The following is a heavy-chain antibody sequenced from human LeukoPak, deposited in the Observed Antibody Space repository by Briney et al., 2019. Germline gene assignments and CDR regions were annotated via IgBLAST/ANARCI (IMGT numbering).Heavy chain of an antibody. J-gene: IGHJ4*02. D-gene: IGHD3-22*01. CDR3: AKDTHYYDSSGYLIDYFDY. CDR2: FSGSGGST. CDR1: GFTFSSYA. Sequence: GGSLRLSCAASGFTFSSYAMSWVRQAPGKGLECISGFSGSGGSTYYADSVKGRFTISRDNSKNTLYLQMNSLRAEDTAVYYCAKDTHYYDSSGYLIDYFDYWGQGTLVTVSS. V-gene: IGHV3-23*01.